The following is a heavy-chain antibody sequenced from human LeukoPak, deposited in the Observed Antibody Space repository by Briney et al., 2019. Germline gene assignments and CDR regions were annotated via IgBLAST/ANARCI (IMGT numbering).Heavy chain of an antibody. J-gene: IGHJ4*02. V-gene: IGHV4-31*03. CDR1: GASISSGGYY. D-gene: IGHD3-22*01. CDR3: ARVAYDTTGYFVTD. CDR2: IYYSGSA. Sequence: PSETLSLTCTVSGASISSGGYYWSWIRQHPGKGLEWIGYIYYSGSAYYNPSLKSRVSTSVGTSKNQFSLRLTSVIAADTAVYYCARVAYDTTGYFVTDWGQGTLVTVSS.